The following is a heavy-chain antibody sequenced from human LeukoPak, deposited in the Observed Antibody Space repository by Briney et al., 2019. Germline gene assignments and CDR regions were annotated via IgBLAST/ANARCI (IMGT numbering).Heavy chain of an antibody. Sequence: SETLSLTCTVSGGSISSYYWSWIRQPPGKGLEWIGYIYYSGSTNYNPSLKSRVTISVDTSKNQFSLKLSSVTAADTAVYYCARAGSSSWSWFDPWGQGTLVTVSP. CDR3: ARAGSSSWSWFDP. D-gene: IGHD6-13*01. CDR2: IYYSGST. CDR1: GGSISSYY. J-gene: IGHJ5*02. V-gene: IGHV4-59*01.